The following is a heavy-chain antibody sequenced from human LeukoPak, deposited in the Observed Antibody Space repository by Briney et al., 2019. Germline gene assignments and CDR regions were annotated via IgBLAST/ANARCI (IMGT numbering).Heavy chain of an antibody. CDR3: TTEIVVPAAIEDY. J-gene: IGHJ4*02. V-gene: IGHV3-15*01. CDR2: IKSKTDGGTT. CDR1: GFTFSNAW. D-gene: IGHD2-2*02. Sequence: GSLRLSCAASGFTFSNAWMSWVRQAPGKGLEWVGRIKSKTDGGTTDYAAPVKGRFTISRDDSKNTLYLQMNSLKTEDTAVYYCTTEIVVPAAIEDYWGQGTLVTVSS.